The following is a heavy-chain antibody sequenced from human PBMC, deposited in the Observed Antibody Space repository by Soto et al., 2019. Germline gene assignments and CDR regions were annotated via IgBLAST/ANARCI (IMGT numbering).Heavy chain of an antibody. D-gene: IGHD4-4*01. CDR2: IYYSGST. CDR1: GGSISNYY. CDR3: ARAYDYSSNWFDP. J-gene: IGHJ5*02. V-gene: IGHV4-59*12. Sequence: PSETLSLTCIVSGGSISNYYWSWIRQPPGKGLEWIGYIYYSGSTNYNPSLKSRVTISVDTSKNQFSLKLSSVTAADTAVYYCARAYDYSSNWFDPWGQGTLVTVSS.